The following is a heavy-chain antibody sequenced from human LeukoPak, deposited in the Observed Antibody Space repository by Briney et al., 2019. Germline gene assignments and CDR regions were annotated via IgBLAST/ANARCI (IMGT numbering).Heavy chain of an antibody. CDR1: GFTFSNAW. CDR3: TTDSPGYSSWIPSYYYYYYYMDV. D-gene: IGHD6-13*01. Sequence: PGGSLRLSCAASGFTFSNAWMSWVRQAPGKGLEWVGRIKSKTDGGTTDYAAPVKGRFTISRDDSKNTLYLQMNSLKTEDTAVYYCTTDSPGYSSWIPSYYYYYYYMDVWGKGTTVTVSS. CDR2: IKSKTDGGTT. J-gene: IGHJ6*03. V-gene: IGHV3-15*01.